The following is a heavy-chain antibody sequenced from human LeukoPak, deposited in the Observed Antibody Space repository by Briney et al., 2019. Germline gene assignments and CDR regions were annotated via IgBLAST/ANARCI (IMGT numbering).Heavy chain of an antibody. CDR2: ISGSGGST. Sequence: GGSLRLSCAASGFTFSSYAMSWVRPAPGKGLEWVSAISGSGGSTYYADSVKGRFTISRDNSKNTLYLQMNSLRAEDTAVYYCAKEPLIVVVPAAIGGFDYWGQGTLVTVSS. V-gene: IGHV3-23*01. D-gene: IGHD2-2*01. J-gene: IGHJ4*02. CDR3: AKEPLIVVVPAAIGGFDY. CDR1: GFTFSSYA.